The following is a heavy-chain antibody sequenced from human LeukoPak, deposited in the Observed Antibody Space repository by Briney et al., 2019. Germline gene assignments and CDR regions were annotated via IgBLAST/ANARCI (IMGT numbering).Heavy chain of an antibody. Sequence: ASVKVSCKASGYTFTSCDINWVRQATGQGLEWMGWMNPDSGNTGYAQKFQGRVTMTRNTSISTAYMELSSLRSEDTAVYYCATTNRRPSSGYYYDPWDYWGQGTLVTVSS. D-gene: IGHD3-22*01. CDR1: GYTFTSCD. CDR2: MNPDSGNT. J-gene: IGHJ4*02. CDR3: ATTNRRPSSGYYYDPWDY. V-gene: IGHV1-8*01.